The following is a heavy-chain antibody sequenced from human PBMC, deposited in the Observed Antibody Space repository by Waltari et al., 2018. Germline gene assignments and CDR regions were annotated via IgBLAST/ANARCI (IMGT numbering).Heavy chain of an antibody. Sequence: VQLVQSGAEVKKPGSSVKVSCKVSGYSLTELSRNWVRQAPGKGLEWMGGFDPEDGETIYAQKFQGRVTMTEDTSTDTAYMELSSLRSEDTAVYYCATAQWLRGGAFDIWGQGTMVTVSS. D-gene: IGHD5-12*01. J-gene: IGHJ3*02. CDR3: ATAQWLRGGAFDI. CDR1: GYSLTELS. V-gene: IGHV1-24*01. CDR2: FDPEDGET.